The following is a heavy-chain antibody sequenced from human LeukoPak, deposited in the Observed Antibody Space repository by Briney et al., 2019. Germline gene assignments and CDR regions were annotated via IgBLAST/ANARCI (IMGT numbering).Heavy chain of an antibody. Sequence: ASVNVSCKASGYTFTSYGISWVRQAPGQGLEWMGWISAYNGNTNYAQKLQGRVTMTTDTSTSTAYMELRSLRSDDTAVYYCARDLTSSLDYYYYGMDVWGQGTTVTVSS. CDR2: ISAYNGNT. D-gene: IGHD2-2*01. CDR3: ARDLTSSLDYYYYGMDV. V-gene: IGHV1-18*01. CDR1: GYTFTSYG. J-gene: IGHJ6*02.